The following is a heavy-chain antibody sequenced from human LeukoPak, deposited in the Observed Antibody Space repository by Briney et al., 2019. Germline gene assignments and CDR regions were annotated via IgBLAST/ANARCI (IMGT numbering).Heavy chain of an antibody. CDR3: ARAVRFLEWLDV. J-gene: IGHJ6*02. D-gene: IGHD3-3*01. CDR2: IYYSGST. V-gene: IGHV4-59*01. Sequence: SETLSLTCTVSGGSISSYYWSWIRQPPGKGLEWIGYIYYSGSTNYNPSLKSRVTISVDTSKNQFSLKLSSVTAADTAVYYCARAVRFLEWLDVWGQGPTVTVSS. CDR1: GGSISSYY.